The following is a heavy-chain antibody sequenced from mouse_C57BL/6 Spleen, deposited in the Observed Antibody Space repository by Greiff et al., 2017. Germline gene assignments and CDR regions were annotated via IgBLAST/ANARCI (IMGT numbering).Heavy chain of an antibody. V-gene: IGHV1-18*01. CDR3: ARDYDGFAY. D-gene: IGHD2-3*01. Sequence: VHVKQSGPELVKPGASVKIPCKASGYTFTDYNMDWVKQSHGKSLEWIGDINPNNGGTIYNQKFKGKATLTVDKSSSTAYTELRSLTSEDTAVYYCARDYDGFAYWGQGTLVTVSA. CDR2: INPNNGGT. J-gene: IGHJ3*01. CDR1: GYTFTDYN.